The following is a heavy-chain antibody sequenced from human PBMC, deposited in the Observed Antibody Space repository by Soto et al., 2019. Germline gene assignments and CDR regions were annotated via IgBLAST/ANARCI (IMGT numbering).Heavy chain of an antibody. Sequence: GGSLRLSCAASGLPFSIYSMSLVRQSPGKGLEWVSSISSGSSYIYDADSVKGRCTISRENAKSSLYLQMDSLRVEDTAVYYCARGSSSWVYLMDVWGQGTTVTVSS. D-gene: IGHD6-13*01. J-gene: IGHJ6*02. V-gene: IGHV3-21*01. CDR1: GLPFSIYS. CDR2: ISSGSSYI. CDR3: ARGSSSWVYLMDV.